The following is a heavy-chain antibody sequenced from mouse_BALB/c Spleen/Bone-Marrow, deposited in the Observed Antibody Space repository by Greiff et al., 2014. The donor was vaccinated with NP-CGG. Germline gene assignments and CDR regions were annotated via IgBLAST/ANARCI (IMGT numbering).Heavy chain of an antibody. CDR1: GFNIKDTY. V-gene: IGHV14-3*02. Sequence: VQLQQSGAELVKPGASVKLSCTASGFNIKDTYMHWVKQRPEQGLEWIGRIDPANGNTKYDPKSQGKATITADTSSNTAYLQLSSLTSEDTAVYYCARWLLPYGLDYWGQGTSVTVSS. CDR2: IDPANGNT. D-gene: IGHD2-3*01. CDR3: ARWLLPYGLDY. J-gene: IGHJ4*01.